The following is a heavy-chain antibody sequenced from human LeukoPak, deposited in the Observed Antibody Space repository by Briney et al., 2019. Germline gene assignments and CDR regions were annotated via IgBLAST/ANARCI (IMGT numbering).Heavy chain of an antibody. CDR2: IQFDGGNR. J-gene: IGHJ3*02. CDR3: AREGRDGFDI. Sequence: GGSLRLSCAAARFTFSNYGMHWVRQAPGMGLEWVAFIQFDGGNRFYADSVKGRFTISRDNSKNTLYLQMNSLRAEDTAVYYCAREGRDGFDIWGQGTMVTVSS. CDR1: RFTFSNYG. V-gene: IGHV3-30*02.